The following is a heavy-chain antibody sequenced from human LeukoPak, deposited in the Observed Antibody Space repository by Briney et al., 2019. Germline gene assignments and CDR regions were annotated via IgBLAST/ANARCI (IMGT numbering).Heavy chain of an antibody. CDR1: GYSISSGYY. V-gene: IGHV4-38-2*02. D-gene: IGHD2-15*01. Sequence: SETLSLTCTVSGYSISSGYYWGWIRQPPGNGLEWIGSIYHSGSTYYNPSLKSRVTISVDTSKNQFSLKLSSVTAADTAVYYCARYCSGGSCYFDAFDIWGQGTMVTVSS. J-gene: IGHJ3*02. CDR2: IYHSGST. CDR3: ARYCSGGSCYFDAFDI.